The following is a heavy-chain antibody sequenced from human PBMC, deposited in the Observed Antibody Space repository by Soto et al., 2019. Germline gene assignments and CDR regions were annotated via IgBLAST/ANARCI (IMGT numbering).Heavy chain of an antibody. CDR2: IYYSGST. J-gene: IGHJ6*02. CDR1: GGSISSGGYY. D-gene: IGHD6-19*01. V-gene: IGHV4-31*03. CDR3: ARDRAGKDYYYGMDV. Sequence: QVQLQESGPGLVKPSQTLSLTCTVSGGSISSGGYYWSWIRQHPGKGLEWIGYIYYSGSTYYNPSLKSRVTIPVATSKNQFSLKLSSVTAADTAVYYCARDRAGKDYYYGMDVWGQGTTVTVSS.